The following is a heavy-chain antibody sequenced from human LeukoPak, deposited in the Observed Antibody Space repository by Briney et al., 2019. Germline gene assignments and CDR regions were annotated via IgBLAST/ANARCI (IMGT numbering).Heavy chain of an antibody. J-gene: IGHJ5*02. CDR2: ISYDGSNK. CDR1: GFTFSSYA. Sequence: TGRSLRLSCAASGFTFSSYAMHWVRQAPGKGLDWVAVISYDGSNKYYADSVKGRFTISTDNSKNTLYLQMNSLRAEDTAVYYCARNQPYDYGDYDGWFDPWGQGTLVTVSS. CDR3: ARNQPYDYGDYDGWFDP. V-gene: IGHV3-30-3*01. D-gene: IGHD4-17*01.